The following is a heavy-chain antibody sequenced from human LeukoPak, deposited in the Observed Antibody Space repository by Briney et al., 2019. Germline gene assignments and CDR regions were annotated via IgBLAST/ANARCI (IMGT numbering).Heavy chain of an antibody. CDR1: GFIFSNYA. D-gene: IGHD5-18*01. CDR3: ARDLAYSRLDY. Sequence: GGSLRLSCAASGFIFSNYAMSWVRQAPGKGLEWVSSINYSGGDTYYADSVKGRFTISRDNAENSLYLQMNSQRVEDTAFYYCARDLAYSRLDYWGQGMLVTVSS. V-gene: IGHV3-23*01. J-gene: IGHJ4*02. CDR2: INYSGGDT.